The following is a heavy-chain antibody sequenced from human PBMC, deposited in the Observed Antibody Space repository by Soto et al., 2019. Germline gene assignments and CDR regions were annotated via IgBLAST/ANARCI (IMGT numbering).Heavy chain of an antibody. V-gene: IGHV1-18*04. J-gene: IGHJ5*02. Sequence: ASVKVSCKASGYTFTSYGISWVRQAPGQGLEWMGWISAYDGNTNYAQKLQGRVTMTTDTSTSTAYMELRSLRSDDTAVYYCARDSYYYDSSGFDPWGQGTLVTVSS. CDR3: ARDSYYYDSSGFDP. D-gene: IGHD3-22*01. CDR1: GYTFTSYG. CDR2: ISAYDGNT.